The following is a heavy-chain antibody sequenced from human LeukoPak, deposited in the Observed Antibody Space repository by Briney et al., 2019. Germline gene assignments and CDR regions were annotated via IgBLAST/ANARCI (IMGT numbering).Heavy chain of an antibody. Sequence: ASVKVSCKASGGTFSSYAISWVRQAPGQGLEWMGWMNPNSGNTGYAQKFQGRVTMTRNTSISTAYMELSSLRSEDTAVYYCARVGGSGSYRRDYWGQGTLVTVSS. CDR3: ARVGGSGSYRRDY. CDR2: MNPNSGNT. J-gene: IGHJ4*02. V-gene: IGHV1-8*02. D-gene: IGHD3-10*01. CDR1: GGTFSSYA.